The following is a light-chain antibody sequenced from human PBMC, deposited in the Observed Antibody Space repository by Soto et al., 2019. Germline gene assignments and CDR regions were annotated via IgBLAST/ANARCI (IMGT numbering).Light chain of an antibody. CDR2: KIS. J-gene: IGKJ4*01. V-gene: IGKV2-24*01. CDR1: QSLVHSDGNTY. CDR3: MKDTQFRQLT. Sequence: DIVMTQTPLSSPVTLGQPASISCRSSQSLVHSDGNTYLSWLQQRPGQPPRRLIYKISNRCSGVPDRFSGGGAGTDFTLQISRGEAEEVGGFYCMKDTQFRQLTFGGGTKVEIK.